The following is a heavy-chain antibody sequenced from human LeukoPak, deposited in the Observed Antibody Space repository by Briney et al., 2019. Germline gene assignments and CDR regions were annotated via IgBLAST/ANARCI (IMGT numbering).Heavy chain of an antibody. CDR2: IRYDGSNT. CDR1: GFTFSTNC. D-gene: IGHD3-22*01. CDR3: AKVVRYYYDSSGSALDY. Sequence: GGSLRLSCAASGFTFSTNCMHWMRQAPGKGLEWVAFIRYDGSNTHYADSVKGRFTISRNNSKNTLYLQMNSLRAEDTAMYYCAKVVRYYYDSSGSALDYWGQGTLVTVSS. J-gene: IGHJ4*02. V-gene: IGHV3-30*02.